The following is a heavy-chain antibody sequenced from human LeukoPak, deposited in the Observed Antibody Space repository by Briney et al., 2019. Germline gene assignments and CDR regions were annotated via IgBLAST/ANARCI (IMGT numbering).Heavy chain of an antibody. J-gene: IGHJ4*02. Sequence: GASVKVSCKASGYTFSNYGIHWVRQAPGHGLEWMGWISGINTNTNYAQKVQGRVTMTADTSTATAYMELRSLRSDDTAVYYCARARFSSRNRDGYFDSWGEGTLVTASS. CDR3: ARARFSSRNRDGYFDS. CDR1: GYTFSNYG. CDR2: ISGINTNT. D-gene: IGHD6-13*01. V-gene: IGHV1-18*01.